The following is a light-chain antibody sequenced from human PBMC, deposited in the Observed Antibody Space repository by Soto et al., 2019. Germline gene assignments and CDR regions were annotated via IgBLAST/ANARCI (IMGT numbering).Light chain of an antibody. J-gene: IGLJ2*01. CDR2: SSN. Sequence: QSALTQPPSASGTPGQRVTISCSGATSNIGSNSVNWYQQLPGTAPKLLIYSSNQRPSGVPDRFSGSRSGASASLAISGLQSEDEADYYCSTWDDSLNGQVFGGGTQLTV. CDR3: STWDDSLNGQV. CDR1: TSNIGSNS. V-gene: IGLV1-44*01.